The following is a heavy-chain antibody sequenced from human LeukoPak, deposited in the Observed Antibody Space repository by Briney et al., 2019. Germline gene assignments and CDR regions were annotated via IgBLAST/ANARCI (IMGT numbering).Heavy chain of an antibody. V-gene: IGHV3-30-3*01. CDR2: ISNDGSNK. CDR1: GFTFSTYA. CDR3: ARESPAGYSFDY. J-gene: IGHJ4*02. Sequence: PGGSLRLSCAVSGFTFSTYAMHWVRQAPGKGLEWVAVISNDGSNKYSADSVKGRFTISRDNSKNTLYLQMNSLRVEDTAVYYCARESPAGYSFDYWGQGTLVTVSS. D-gene: IGHD2-2*01.